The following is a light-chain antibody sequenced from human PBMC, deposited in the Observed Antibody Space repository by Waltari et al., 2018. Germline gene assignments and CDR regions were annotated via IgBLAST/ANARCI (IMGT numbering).Light chain of an antibody. CDR2: GAS. V-gene: IGKV4-1*01. Sequence: DIVMTQSPDSLAVSLGERATINCKSSQSVLYTSNNKNYLAWCQQKPGQPPKLLIYGASTRVSGVPDRFSGSGSGTDFTLTISSLQAEDVAVYHCQQYHSSPSFGQGTRLEIK. CDR1: QSVLYTSNNKNY. CDR3: QQYHSSPS. J-gene: IGKJ5*01.